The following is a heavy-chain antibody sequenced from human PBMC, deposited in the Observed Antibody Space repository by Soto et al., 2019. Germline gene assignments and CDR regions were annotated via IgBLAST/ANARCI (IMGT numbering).Heavy chain of an antibody. V-gene: IGHV4-30-4*01. D-gene: IGHD3-10*01. CDR3: ARGRKWFGELFRSGEAVDY. CDR2: IYYSGST. CDR1: GGSISSGDYY. Sequence: SETLSLTCTVSGGSISSGDYYWSWIRQPPGKGLEWIGYIYYSGSTYYNPSLKSRVTISVDTSKNQFSLKLSSVTAADTAVYYFARGRKWFGELFRSGEAVDYWGQGTLVTVSS. J-gene: IGHJ4*02.